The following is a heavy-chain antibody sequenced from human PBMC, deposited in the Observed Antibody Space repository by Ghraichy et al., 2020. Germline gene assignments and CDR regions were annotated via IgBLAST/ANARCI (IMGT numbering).Heavy chain of an antibody. J-gene: IGHJ4*02. D-gene: IGHD3-10*01. V-gene: IGHV3-30*02. CDR1: GFTFSSYG. Sequence: GGSLRLSCAASGFTFSSYGMHWVRQAPGKGLEWVAFIRYDGSNKYYADSVKGRFTISRDNSKNTLYLQMNSLRAEDTAVYYCAKGQVYYYGSGSYFFDYWGQGTLVTVSS. CDR3: AKGQVYYYGSGSYFFDY. CDR2: IRYDGSNK.